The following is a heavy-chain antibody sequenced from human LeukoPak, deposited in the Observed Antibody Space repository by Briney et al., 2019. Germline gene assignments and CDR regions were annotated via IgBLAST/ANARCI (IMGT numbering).Heavy chain of an antibody. V-gene: IGHV4-39*01. CDR1: GGSISSGSYY. J-gene: IGHJ4*02. CDR2: IYYSGST. Sequence: PSETLSLTCTVSGGSISSGSYYWGWIRQPPGKGLEWIGSIYYSGSTYYNPSLKSRVTIYVDTSKNQFSLKLSSVTAADTAVYYCAGRQEYYYDSSGSVDYWGQGTLVTVSS. CDR3: AGRQEYYYDSSGSVDY. D-gene: IGHD3-22*01.